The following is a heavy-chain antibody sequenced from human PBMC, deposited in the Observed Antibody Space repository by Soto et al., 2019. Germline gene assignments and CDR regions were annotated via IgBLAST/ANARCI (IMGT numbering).Heavy chain of an antibody. J-gene: IGHJ6*02. D-gene: IGHD6-13*01. V-gene: IGHV1-69*12. CDR2: IIPIFGTA. Sequence: QVQLVQSGAEVKKPGSSVKVSCKASGGTFSSYAISWVRQAPGQGLEWMGGIIPIFGTANYAQKFQGRVTITAAEYPSTAYIERSSLRSEDTAVYYCARDWTGAADDNYYYYYGMDVWGQGTMVTVSS. CDR1: GGTFSSYA. CDR3: ARDWTGAADDNYYYYYGMDV.